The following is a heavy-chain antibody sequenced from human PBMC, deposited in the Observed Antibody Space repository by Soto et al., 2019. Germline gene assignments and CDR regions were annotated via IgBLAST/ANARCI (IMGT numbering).Heavy chain of an antibody. CDR3: ATRGFTGHFDD. CDR2: ISHDGSNK. D-gene: IGHD3-16*01. CDR1: GFTFSSYG. J-gene: IGHJ4*02. Sequence: QVQLVESGGGVVQPGRSLRLSCAASGFTFSSYGMHWVRQAPGKGLEWVAVISHDGSNKYYADSVKGRFTISRDNSKNTLYLQMNSLRVEDTAVYYCATRGFTGHFDDWGQGTLVTVSS. V-gene: IGHV3-30*03.